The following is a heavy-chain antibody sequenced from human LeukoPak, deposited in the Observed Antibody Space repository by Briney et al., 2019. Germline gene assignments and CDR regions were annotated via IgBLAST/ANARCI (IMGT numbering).Heavy chain of an antibody. CDR2: ISSTSTT. D-gene: IGHD6-13*01. J-gene: IGHJ5*02. CDR3: ARDATQYSTSPYWFDP. CDR1: GFRFSTYS. Sequence: GXXXXLPFAASGFRFSTYSTNWVRQAPGKGLEWVSYISSTSTTYYSDSVKGRFTISRDNAKNSLSLQMNSLRDEDTAVYYCARDATQYSTSPYWFDPLVQGTLXXVXS. V-gene: IGHV3-48*02.